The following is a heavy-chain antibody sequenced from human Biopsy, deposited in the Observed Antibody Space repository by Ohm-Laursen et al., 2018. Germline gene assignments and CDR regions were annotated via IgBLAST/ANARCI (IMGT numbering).Heavy chain of an antibody. D-gene: IGHD3-22*01. CDR3: GRREVVITHDAFDT. CDR1: GDSITRSY. V-gene: IGHV4-59*08. J-gene: IGHJ3*02. CDR2: VYYSGST. Sequence: ILSLTCTLSGDSITRSYWTWIRQPPGKGLEWIGDVYYSGSTNRNPSLKSRVTILVDTSKNQFSLKLNSVTAADTAVYYCGRREVVITHDAFDTWGQGTMVTVSS.